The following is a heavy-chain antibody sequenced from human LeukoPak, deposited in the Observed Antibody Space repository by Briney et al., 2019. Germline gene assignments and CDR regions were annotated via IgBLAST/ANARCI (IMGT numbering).Heavy chain of an antibody. J-gene: IGHJ4*02. CDR1: GFTFDDYT. Sequence: GGSLRLSCAVSGFTFDDYTMHWVRQAPGKGLEWVSLISWDGGSTYYADSVKGRFTISRDNSKNTLYLQMNSLRAGDTAVYYCAGDKTTSGYYEFDYWGQGTLVTVSS. V-gene: IGHV3-43*01. CDR2: ISWDGGST. CDR3: AGDKTTSGYYEFDY. D-gene: IGHD3-22*01.